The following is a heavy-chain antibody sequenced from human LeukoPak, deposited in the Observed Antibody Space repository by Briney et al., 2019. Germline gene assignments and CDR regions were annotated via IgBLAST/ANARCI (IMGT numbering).Heavy chain of an antibody. CDR2: ISGSGGST. V-gene: IGHV3-23*01. D-gene: IGHD2-21*02. Sequence: GGSLRLSCAASGFTFTNYAMSWVRQAPGKGLEWVSAISGSGGSTDYADSVKGRFTISRDNSKNTLYLQMNSLRAEDTAVYYCVREDTPATANYWGQGTLVTISS. CDR1: GFTFTNYA. CDR3: VREDTPATANY. J-gene: IGHJ4*02.